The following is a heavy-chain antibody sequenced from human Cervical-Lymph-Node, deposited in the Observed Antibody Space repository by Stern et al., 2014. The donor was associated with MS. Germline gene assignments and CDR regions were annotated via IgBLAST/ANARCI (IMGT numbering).Heavy chain of an antibody. CDR1: GFSLSTSGVG. D-gene: IGHD6-13*01. Sequence: QVTLKESGPTLVKPTQTLTLTCTFSGFSLSTSGVGVGWLRQPPGKALEXLALIYWDDEKRYSPSLKSRLTITKDTSKNQVVLTMTNMDPVDTATYYCAHSGSSSWDLRHVYNWFDPWGQGTLVTVSS. V-gene: IGHV2-5*02. CDR3: AHSGSSSWDLRHVYNWFDP. CDR2: IYWDDEK. J-gene: IGHJ5*02.